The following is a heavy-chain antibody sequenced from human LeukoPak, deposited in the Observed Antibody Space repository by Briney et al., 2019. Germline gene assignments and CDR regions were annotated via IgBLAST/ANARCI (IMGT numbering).Heavy chain of an antibody. D-gene: IGHD2-2*01. V-gene: IGHV4-4*02. Sequence: SETLSLTCAVSGGSISSSNWWSWVRQPPGKGLEWIGEIYHSGSTNYNPSLKSRVTISVDKSKNQFSLKLSSVTAADTAVYYCARSYIAVVPAALYNWFDPWGQGTLVTVSS. CDR3: ARSYIAVVPAALYNWFDP. J-gene: IGHJ5*02. CDR2: IYHSGST. CDR1: GGSISSSNW.